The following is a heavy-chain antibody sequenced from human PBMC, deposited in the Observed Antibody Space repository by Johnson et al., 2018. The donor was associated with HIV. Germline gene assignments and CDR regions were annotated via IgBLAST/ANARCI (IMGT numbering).Heavy chain of an antibody. J-gene: IGHJ3*02. CDR1: GFTFSGNW. V-gene: IGHV3-7*01. Sequence: EVQLVESGGGLVRPGESLRLSCVASGFTFSGNWMTWVRQAPGKGLEWVANIKQGGSEKYSVDSVKGRFTISRDNAKKSLYLQMNSLRAEDTAVYYCARDGSNFGAFDIWGQGTMVTVSS. D-gene: IGHD1-1*01. CDR3: ARDGSNFGAFDI. CDR2: IKQGGSEK.